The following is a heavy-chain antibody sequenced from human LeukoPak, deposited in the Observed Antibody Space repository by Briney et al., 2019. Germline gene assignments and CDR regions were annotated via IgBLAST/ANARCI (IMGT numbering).Heavy chain of an antibody. Sequence: GGSLRLSCAASGFAFSTYGMSWVRQAPGKGLEWVSAISGKGDYTYYADSVKGRFTISRDNSKNTLYLQMNSLRAEDTAVYYCAKGHGYDSSAIFDYWGQGTLVTVSS. V-gene: IGHV3-23*01. D-gene: IGHD3-22*01. CDR2: ISGKGDYT. J-gene: IGHJ4*02. CDR3: AKGHGYDSSAIFDY. CDR1: GFAFSTYG.